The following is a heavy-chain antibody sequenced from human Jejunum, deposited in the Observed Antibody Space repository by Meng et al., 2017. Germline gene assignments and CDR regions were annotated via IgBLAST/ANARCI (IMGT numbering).Heavy chain of an antibody. CDR1: GFTFSGDW. CDR3: VRGLQGFY. J-gene: IGHJ4*02. Sequence: GESLKISCSASGFTFSGDWMSWVRQAPGKGLEWVASIKKDASEEYYVDSVKGRFIISRDNARNSLFLQMNSLSAEDAAIYYCVRGLQGFYWGQGKLVTVSS. V-gene: IGHV3-7*04. CDR2: IKKDASEE.